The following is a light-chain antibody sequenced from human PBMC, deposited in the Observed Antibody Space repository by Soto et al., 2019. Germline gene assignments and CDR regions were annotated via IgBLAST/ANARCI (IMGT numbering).Light chain of an antibody. CDR2: KAS. V-gene: IGKV1-5*03. CDR1: QTISSW. J-gene: IGKJ1*01. CDR3: QHYISYSEA. Sequence: DIQMTQSPSTLSGSVGDRATITCRASQTISSWLAWYQQKPGKAPKLLIYKASTLNSGIRSRFSGGGSGTYFTLTISSLQPDDFATYYCQHYISYSEAFGQGTKVELK.